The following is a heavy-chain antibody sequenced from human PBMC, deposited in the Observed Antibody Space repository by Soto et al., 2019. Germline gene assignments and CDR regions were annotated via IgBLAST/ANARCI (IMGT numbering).Heavy chain of an antibody. CDR1: GGTFSSYA. CDR2: IIPIFGTA. D-gene: IGHD4-4*01. J-gene: IGHJ6*02. CDR3: ARRGTTDYYYYYGMDV. Sequence: QVQLVQSGAEVKKPGSSVKVSCKASGGTFSSYAISWVRQAPGQGLEWMGGIIPIFGTANYAQKFQGRVTITADESTSTAYMGLSSLRSEDTAVYYCARRGTTDYYYYYGMDVWGQGTTVTVSS. V-gene: IGHV1-69*01.